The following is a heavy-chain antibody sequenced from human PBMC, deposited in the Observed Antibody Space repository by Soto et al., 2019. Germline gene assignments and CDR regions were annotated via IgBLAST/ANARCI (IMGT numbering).Heavy chain of an antibody. CDR3: AGDASQLELPYYYYGMDV. D-gene: IGHD1-7*01. Sequence: ETLSLTCTVSGGSVSSGSYYWSWIRQPPGKGLEWIGYIYYSGSTNYNPSLKSRVTISVDTSKNQFSLKLSSVTAADTAVYYCAGDASQLELPYYYYGMDVWGQGTTVTVSS. J-gene: IGHJ6*02. CDR1: GGSVSSGSYY. V-gene: IGHV4-61*01. CDR2: IYYSGST.